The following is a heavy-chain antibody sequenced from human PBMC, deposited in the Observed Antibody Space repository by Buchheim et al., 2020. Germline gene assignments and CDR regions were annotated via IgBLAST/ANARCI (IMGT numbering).Heavy chain of an antibody. CDR1: GFTFSSYG. CDR2: IWYDGSNK. Sequence: QVQLVESGGGVVQPGRSLRLSCAASGFTFSSYGIHWVRQAPGKGLEWVAVIWYDGSNKYYADSVKGRFTISRDNSKNTLYLQMNSLRAEDTAVYYCARDEVGELSVYYYGMDVWGQGTT. D-gene: IGHD3-10*01. V-gene: IGHV3-33*01. CDR3: ARDEVGELSVYYYGMDV. J-gene: IGHJ6*02.